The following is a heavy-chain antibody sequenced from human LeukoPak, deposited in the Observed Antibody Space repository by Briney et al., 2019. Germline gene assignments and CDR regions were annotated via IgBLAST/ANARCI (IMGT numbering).Heavy chain of an antibody. J-gene: IGHJ4*02. D-gene: IGHD5-18*01. CDR3: ARDAEGGDTAMVPFDY. CDR2: IIPILGIA. CDR1: GGTFSSYT. V-gene: IGHV1-69*04. Sequence: SVKVSCKASGGTFSSYTISWVRQAPGQGLEWMGRIIPILGIANYAQKFQGRVTITSDKSTSTAYMELSSLRSEDTAVYYCARDAEGGDTAMVPFDYWGQGTLVTVSS.